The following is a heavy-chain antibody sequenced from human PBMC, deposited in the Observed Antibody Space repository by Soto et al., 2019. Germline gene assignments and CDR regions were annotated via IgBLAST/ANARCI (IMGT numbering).Heavy chain of an antibody. V-gene: IGHV1-8*01. CDR3: ARDLGSSCWYGLWNSHDAFDI. CDR1: GYTFTSYD. D-gene: IGHD6-19*01. J-gene: IGHJ3*02. CDR2: MNPNSGNT. Sequence: ASVKVSCKASGYTFTSYDINWVRQATGEGLEWMGWMNPNSGNTGYAQKFQGRVTMTRDTSISTAYMELSSLRSEDTAVYYCARDLGSSCWYGLWNSHDAFDIWGQGTMVTVSS.